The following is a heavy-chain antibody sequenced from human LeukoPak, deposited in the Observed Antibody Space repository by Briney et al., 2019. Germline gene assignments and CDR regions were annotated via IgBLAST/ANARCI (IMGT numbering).Heavy chain of an antibody. CDR3: ARDSSYGDYPHWYFDL. D-gene: IGHD4-17*01. Sequence: ASVKVSCKASGYTFTSYYMHWVRQAPGQGLEWMGIINPSGGSTSYAQKFQGRVTMTRDTSTSTVYMGLSSLRSEDTAVYYCARDSSYGDYPHWYFDLWGRGTLVTVSS. CDR1: GYTFTSYY. V-gene: IGHV1-46*01. J-gene: IGHJ2*01. CDR2: INPSGGST.